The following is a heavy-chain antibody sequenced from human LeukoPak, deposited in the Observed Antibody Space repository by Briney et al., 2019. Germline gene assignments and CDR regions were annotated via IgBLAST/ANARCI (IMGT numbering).Heavy chain of an antibody. CDR2: ISAYNGNT. CDR3: AREELTRITIFGVAPDY. V-gene: IGHV1-18*04. CDR1: GSTFTGYY. J-gene: IGHJ4*02. Sequence: ASVKVSCKASGSTFTGYYMHWVRQAPGQGLEWMGWISAYNGNTNYAQKLQGRVTMTTDTSTSTAYMELRSLRSDDTAVYYCAREELTRITIFGVAPDYWGQGTLVTVSS. D-gene: IGHD3-3*01.